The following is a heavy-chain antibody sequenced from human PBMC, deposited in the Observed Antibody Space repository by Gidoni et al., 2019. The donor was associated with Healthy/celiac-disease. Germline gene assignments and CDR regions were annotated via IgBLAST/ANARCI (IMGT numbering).Heavy chain of an antibody. CDR1: GYTFTGYY. V-gene: IGHV1-2*02. D-gene: IGHD3-16*01. J-gene: IGHJ4*02. Sequence: QVQLVQSGAEVKKPGASVKVSCKASGYTFTGYYMHWVRQAPGQGLEWMGWINPNSCGTNYAQKFQGRVPMPRDTSTSTAYMELGRLRFDDTAVYYCARGGVRGDYVWYFDYWGQGTLVTVSS. CDR2: INPNSCGT. CDR3: ARGGVRGDYVWYFDY.